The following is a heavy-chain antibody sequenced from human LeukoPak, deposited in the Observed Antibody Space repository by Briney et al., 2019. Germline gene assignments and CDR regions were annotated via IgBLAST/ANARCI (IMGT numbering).Heavy chain of an antibody. V-gene: IGHV3-23*01. J-gene: IGHJ4*02. CDR2: ISGSGGST. D-gene: IGHD3-9*01. Sequence: TGGSLRLSCAASGFTFSSYAMSWVRQAPGKGLEWVSAISGSGGSTYYADSVKGRFTISRDNSKNTLYLQMNSLRAEDTAVYYCAKDATWGRYFGWLLPLDYWGQGTLVTVSS. CDR3: AKDATWGRYFGWLLPLDY. CDR1: GFTFSSYA.